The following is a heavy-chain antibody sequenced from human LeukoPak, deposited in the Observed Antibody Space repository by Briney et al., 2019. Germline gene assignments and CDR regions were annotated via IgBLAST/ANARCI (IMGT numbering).Heavy chain of an antibody. Sequence: GGSLRLSCVGSGLNFINYGMNWVRQAPGKGLEWISYISSSSNTIYYADSVKGRFTISRDNAKNSLYLQMKSLGAEDTAVYYCAPIYCDSSSCSHYFEYWGQGTLVIVSS. D-gene: IGHD2-15*01. CDR1: GLNFINYG. V-gene: IGHV3-48*01. CDR3: APIYCDSSSCSHYFEY. J-gene: IGHJ4*02. CDR2: ISSSSNTI.